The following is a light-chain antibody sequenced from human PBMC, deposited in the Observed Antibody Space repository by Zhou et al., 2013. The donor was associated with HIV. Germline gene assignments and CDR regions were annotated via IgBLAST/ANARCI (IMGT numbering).Light chain of an antibody. Sequence: IQMTQSPSSLSASLGDTVTITCQASQDISYYLNWYQQKPGLVPQVLVYDSTHLETGVPSRFRGSGSGTDFTLTITNLQSEDIGTYYCQQNYNTPRTFGQGTKVEV. V-gene: IGKV1-33*01. CDR1: QDISYY. J-gene: IGKJ1*01. CDR3: QQNYNTPRT. CDR2: DST.